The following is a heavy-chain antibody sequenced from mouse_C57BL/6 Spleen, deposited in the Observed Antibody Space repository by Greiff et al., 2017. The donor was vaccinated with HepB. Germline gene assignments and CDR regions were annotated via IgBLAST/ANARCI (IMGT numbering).Heavy chain of an antibody. CDR1: GYTFTSYW. Sequence: QVQLQQPGAELVKPGASVKMSCKASGYTFTSYWITWVKQRPGQGLEWIGDIYPGSGSTNYNEKFKSKATLTVDTSSSTAYMQLSSLTSEDSAVYYCARWGQLRLRAMDDWGQGTSVTGSS. D-gene: IGHD3-2*02. CDR3: ARWGQLRLRAMDD. CDR2: IYPGSGST. J-gene: IGHJ4*01. V-gene: IGHV1-55*01.